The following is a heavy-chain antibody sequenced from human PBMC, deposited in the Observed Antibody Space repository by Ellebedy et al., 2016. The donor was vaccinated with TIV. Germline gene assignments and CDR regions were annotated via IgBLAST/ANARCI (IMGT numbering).Heavy chain of an antibody. CDR3: ARDNPHYYGSGSHYYYGMDV. D-gene: IGHD3-10*01. CDR1: GDSISYKY. Sequence: SETLSLTXTVSGDSISYKYWSWIRQPADQGMERIGRIHSGGSTNYNPSLQSRVTMSVDSSKTQFSLKLSSVTAADTAVYYCARDNPHYYGSGSHYYYGMDVWGQGTTVTVSS. CDR2: IHSGGST. J-gene: IGHJ6*02. V-gene: IGHV4-4*07.